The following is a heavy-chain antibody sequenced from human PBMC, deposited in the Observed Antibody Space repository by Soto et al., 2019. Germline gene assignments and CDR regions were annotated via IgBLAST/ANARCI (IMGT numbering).Heavy chain of an antibody. CDR1: GFTFSNYA. J-gene: IGHJ4*02. Sequence: GGSLRLSCAASGFTFSNYAINWVRQSPGKGLEWVSVISGSAGSTYYADSVQGRFTITRDSSKNTLYLQMNSPRAEDTAVYYCAKAGGAAGTVDYFDYWGQGTLVTVSS. CDR3: AKAGGAAGTVDYFDY. CDR2: ISGSAGST. D-gene: IGHD6-13*01. V-gene: IGHV3-23*01.